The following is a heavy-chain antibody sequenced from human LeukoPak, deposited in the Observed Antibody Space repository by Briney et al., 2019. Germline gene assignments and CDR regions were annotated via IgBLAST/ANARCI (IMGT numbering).Heavy chain of an antibody. J-gene: IGHJ3*02. CDR2: IKKKTDGGTT. CDR1: GFTFSSYA. D-gene: IGHD5-12*01. V-gene: IGHV3-15*01. CDR3: TGFETSGPDAFDI. Sequence: GRSLRLSCAASGFTFSSYAMHWVRQAPGKGLEWVGRIKKKTDGGTTDYAAPVKGRFTISRDDSKNTLYLQMNSLKTEDTAVYFCTGFETSGPDAFDIWGRGTMVTVPS.